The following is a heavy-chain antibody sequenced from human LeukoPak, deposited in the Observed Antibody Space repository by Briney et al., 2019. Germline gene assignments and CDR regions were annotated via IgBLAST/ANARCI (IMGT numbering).Heavy chain of an antibody. J-gene: IGHJ4*02. CDR3: TTIAAAGHFDY. CDR2: IKSKTDGGTT. CDR1: GFTFSKYS. V-gene: IGHV3-15*01. D-gene: IGHD6-13*01. Sequence: PGGSLRLSCAASGFTFSKYSMNWVRQAPGKGLEWVGRIKSKTDGGTTDYAAPVKGRFTISRDDSKNTLYLQMNSLKTEDTAVYYCTTIAAAGHFDYWGQGTLVTVSS.